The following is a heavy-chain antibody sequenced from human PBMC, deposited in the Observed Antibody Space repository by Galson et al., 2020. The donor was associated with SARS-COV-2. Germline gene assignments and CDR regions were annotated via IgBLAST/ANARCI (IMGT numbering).Heavy chain of an antibody. V-gene: IGHV3-30*18. J-gene: IGHJ4*02. CDR2: ISYDGSNK. CDR3: AKDLGHDYGDYAPDY. Sequence: GGSLRLSCAASGFTFSSYGMHWVRQAPGKGLEWVAVISYDGSNKYYADSVKGRFTISRDNSKNTLYLQMNSLRAEDTAVYYCAKDLGHDYGDYAPDYWGQVTLVTVSS. CDR1: GFTFSSYG. D-gene: IGHD4-17*01.